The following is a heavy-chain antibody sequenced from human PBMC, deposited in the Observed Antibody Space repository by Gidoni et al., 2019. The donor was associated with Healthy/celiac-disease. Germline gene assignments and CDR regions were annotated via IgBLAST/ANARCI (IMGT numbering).Heavy chain of an antibody. J-gene: IGHJ4*02. Sequence: QVQLVASGGGVVQPGRSLRLSCAASGFTFSSYGMHWVLQAPGKGLEWVAVIWYDGSNKYYADSVKGRFTISRDNSKNTLYLQMNSLRAEDTAVYYCAREGPGQLAYFDYWGQGTLVTVSS. V-gene: IGHV3-33*01. D-gene: IGHD6-6*01. CDR3: AREGPGQLAYFDY. CDR2: IWYDGSNK. CDR1: GFTFSSYG.